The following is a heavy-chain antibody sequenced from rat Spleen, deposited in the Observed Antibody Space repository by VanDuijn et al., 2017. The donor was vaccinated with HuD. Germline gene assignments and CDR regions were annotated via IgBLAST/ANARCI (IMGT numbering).Heavy chain of an antibody. CDR2: ITNTGGST. D-gene: IGHD1-9*01. V-gene: IGHV5-31*01. J-gene: IGHJ2*01. CDR1: RFTFNNFG. Sequence: EVQLVESGGGLVQPGRTLKLSCAASRFTFNNFGMACVRQAPGKGLEWIASITNTGGSTYYPESWKGRFTISRDNAKSTLYLQMNSLRSEDTATYYCARRHYGYTDYFDYWGQGVMVTVSS. CDR3: ARRHYGYTDYFDY.